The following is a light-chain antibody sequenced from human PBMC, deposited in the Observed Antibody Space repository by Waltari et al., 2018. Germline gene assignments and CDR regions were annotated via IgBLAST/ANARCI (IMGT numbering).Light chain of an antibody. CDR2: DTT. Sequence: QAVVTQAPSLTVSPGGTVTPTCGPTTAAAPSPPYPSWFQQKPGHVPQSLIYDTTNKHPWTPDRFSGSLLGGQAALTLSGAQPDDDSVYYCLLSYNGALVFGGGTTLTVL. J-gene: IGLJ2*01. CDR3: LLSYNGALV. CDR1: TAAAPSPPY. V-gene: IGLV7-46*01.